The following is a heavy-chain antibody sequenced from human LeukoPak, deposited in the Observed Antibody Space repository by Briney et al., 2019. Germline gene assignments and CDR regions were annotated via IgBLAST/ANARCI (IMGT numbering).Heavy chain of an antibody. CDR1: GFTFRVYA. V-gene: IGHV3-30-3*01. CDR3: ARAANYDGSGNSWNFDL. J-gene: IGHJ4*02. D-gene: IGHD3-10*01. CDR2: ISYAGTSD. Sequence: GRSLRLSCAASGFTFRVYAMHWVRQAPGKGLEWVAVISYAGTSDYYADSVKGRFTISRDNSKSTLYLQMNGLRAEDTAVYYCARAANYDGSGNSWNFDLWGQGTLVTVSS.